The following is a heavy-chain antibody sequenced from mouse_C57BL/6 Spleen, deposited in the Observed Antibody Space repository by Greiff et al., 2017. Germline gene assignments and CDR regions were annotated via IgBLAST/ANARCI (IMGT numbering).Heavy chain of an antibody. D-gene: IGHD1-1*01. J-gene: IGHJ4*01. CDR2: IHPNSGST. CDR1: GYTFTSYW. CDR3: AMITTVVATRDYAMDY. Sequence: QVPLQQPGAELVKPGASVKLSCKASGYTFTSYWMHWVKQRPGQGLEWIGMIHPNSGSTNYNEKFKSKATLTVDKSSSTAYMQLSSLTSEDSAVYYCAMITTVVATRDYAMDYWGQGTSVTVSS. V-gene: IGHV1-64*01.